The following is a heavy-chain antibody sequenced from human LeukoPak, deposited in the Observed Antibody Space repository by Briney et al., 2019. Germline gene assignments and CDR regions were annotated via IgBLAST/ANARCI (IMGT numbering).Heavy chain of an antibody. Sequence: GGSLRLSCGASGFTFSNYGMLWVRQAPGKGLDWVAFIRYDGNNKLYADSVKGRFTISRDNSKNTLYLHINSLRAEDTAVYYYVKDSPLDYWGQGTLVIVSS. CDR1: GFTFSNYG. CDR3: VKDSPLDY. CDR2: IRYDGNNK. J-gene: IGHJ4*02. V-gene: IGHV3-30*02.